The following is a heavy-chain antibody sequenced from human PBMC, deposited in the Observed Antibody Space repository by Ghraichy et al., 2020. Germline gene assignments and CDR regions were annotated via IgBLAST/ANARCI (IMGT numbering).Heavy chain of an antibody. Sequence: SETLSLTCAVYGGSFSDYYWTWIRQPPGKGLDWIGEINHSGSTHFNPSLKSRVTISLHTSKNQFSLKLSSVTAADTALYYCARATIGDGLDVWGQGTTVTVSS. CDR2: INHSGST. V-gene: IGHV4-34*01. D-gene: IGHD3-16*01. CDR1: GGSFSDYY. J-gene: IGHJ6*02. CDR3: ARATIGDGLDV.